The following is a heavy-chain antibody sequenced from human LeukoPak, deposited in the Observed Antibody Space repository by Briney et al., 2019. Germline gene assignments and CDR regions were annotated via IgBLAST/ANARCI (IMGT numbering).Heavy chain of an antibody. D-gene: IGHD3-22*01. CDR1: GFTFSSYS. CDR2: ISSSGTTI. J-gene: IGHJ4*02. V-gene: IGHV3-48*04. Sequence: PGGSLRLSWAASGFTFSSYSVNWVRQAPGKGLEWVSYISSSGTTIYYADSVKGRFTISRDNAKKSLYLQMSSLRAEDTAVYYCVRDGYYDTSGYLPAAFDYWGQGTLVTVSS. CDR3: VRDGYYDTSGYLPAAFDY.